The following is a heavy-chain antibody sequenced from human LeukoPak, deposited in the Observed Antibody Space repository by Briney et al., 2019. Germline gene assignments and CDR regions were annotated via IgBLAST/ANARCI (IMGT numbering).Heavy chain of an antibody. D-gene: IGHD4-17*01. J-gene: IGHJ4*02. V-gene: IGHV3-30*18. Sequence: KAGGSLRLSCAASGFTFSSYGMHWVRQAPGKGLEWVAVISYDGSNKYYADSVKGRFTISRDNSKNTLYLQMNSLRAEDTAVYYCAKDYLPVTTYMVDYWGQGTLVTVSS. CDR3: AKDYLPVTTYMVDY. CDR1: GFTFSSYG. CDR2: ISYDGSNK.